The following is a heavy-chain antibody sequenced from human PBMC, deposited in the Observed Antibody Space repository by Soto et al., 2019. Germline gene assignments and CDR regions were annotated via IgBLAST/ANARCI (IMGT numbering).Heavy chain of an antibody. CDR2: ICHTGST. CDR3: TREWQQLGTPFDY. V-gene: IGHV4-39*02. J-gene: IGHJ4*02. Sequence: SETLSLTCTVSGVSISSSSYCWGWVRQPPGKGLEWIGSICHTGSTYYSPSLKSRVTISVDSSKSQISLKVNSVTAADTTVHYCTREWQQLGTPFDYWGQGTLVTVSS. CDR1: GVSISSSSYC. D-gene: IGHD6-13*01.